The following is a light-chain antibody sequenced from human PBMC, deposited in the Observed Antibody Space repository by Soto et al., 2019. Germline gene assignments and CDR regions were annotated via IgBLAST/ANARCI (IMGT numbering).Light chain of an antibody. Sequence: QSVLTQPPSVSEAPGQRVTISCTGSSSNIGAGYEAHWYQQVPGTAPKLLINENNNRPAGVPDRFSGSKSGTSASPAITGLQAEDEAEYYCHSYDSSLSGYVFGSGTKLTVL. CDR1: SSNIGAGYE. V-gene: IGLV1-40*01. CDR2: ENN. J-gene: IGLJ1*01. CDR3: HSYDSSLSGYV.